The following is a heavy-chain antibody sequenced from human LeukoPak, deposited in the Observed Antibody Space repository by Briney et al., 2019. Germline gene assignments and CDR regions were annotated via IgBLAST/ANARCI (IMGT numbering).Heavy chain of an antibody. Sequence: PSETLSLTCTVSGGSISSYYWSWIRQPPGKGLEWMGYIYYSGSTNYNPSLKSRVTISVDTSKNQFFLKLSSVTAADTAVYYCARVNRLLWFGELWGQGTLVTVSS. CDR1: GGSISSYY. CDR2: IYYSGST. D-gene: IGHD3-10*01. CDR3: ARVNRLLWFGEL. V-gene: IGHV4-59*01. J-gene: IGHJ4*02.